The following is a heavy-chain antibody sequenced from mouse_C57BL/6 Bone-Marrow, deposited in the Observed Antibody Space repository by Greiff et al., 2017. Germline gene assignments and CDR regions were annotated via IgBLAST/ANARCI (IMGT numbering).Heavy chain of an antibody. Sequence: QVHVKQPGAELVKPGASVKMSCKASGYTFTSYWITWVKQRPGQGLEWIGDIYPGSGSTNYNEKFKSKATLTVDTSSSTAYMQLSSLTSEDSAVYYCARSDSSGYGNYWGQGTTLTVSS. CDR3: ARSDSSGYGNY. CDR2: IYPGSGST. D-gene: IGHD3-2*02. J-gene: IGHJ2*01. CDR1: GYTFTSYW. V-gene: IGHV1-55*01.